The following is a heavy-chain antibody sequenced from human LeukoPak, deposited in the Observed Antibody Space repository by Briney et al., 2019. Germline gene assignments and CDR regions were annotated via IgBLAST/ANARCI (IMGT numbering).Heavy chain of an antibody. CDR2: INQDGSGK. V-gene: IGHV3-7*01. Sequence: GGSLRLSCAAPASTFSSHWMRWVRQAPGKGLEWVANINQDGSGKNYVDSVKGRFTISRDNAKNSLYLQMNSLKADDTAVYYCTRVHDWGQGTLVTVSS. J-gene: IGHJ4*02. CDR3: TRVHD. CDR1: ASTFSSHW.